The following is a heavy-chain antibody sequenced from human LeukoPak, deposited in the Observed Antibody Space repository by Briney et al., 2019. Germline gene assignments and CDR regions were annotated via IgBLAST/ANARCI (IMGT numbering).Heavy chain of an antibody. CDR2: IIPIFGTA. Sequence: ASVKVSCKASGGTFSSYAISWVRQAPGQGLERMGGIIPIFGTANYAQKFQGRVTITTHESTSTAYMELSSLRSEDTAVYYCARCIAARLDYYYYMDVWGKGTTVTVSS. V-gene: IGHV1-69*05. CDR1: GGTFSSYA. CDR3: ARCIAARLDYYYYMDV. J-gene: IGHJ6*03. D-gene: IGHD6-6*01.